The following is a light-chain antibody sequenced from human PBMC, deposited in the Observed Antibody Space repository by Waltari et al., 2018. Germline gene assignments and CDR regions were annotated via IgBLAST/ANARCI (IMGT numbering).Light chain of an antibody. CDR3: QRYGTLPAT. V-gene: IGKV3-20*01. J-gene: IGKJ1*01. Sequence: ELVMTQSPRTLALSPGERATLPCRASQSVSRALRTLAWYQQKPGQAPRLLIYDASTRATGIPDRFSGSGSGTDFTLTISRLEPDDFALYYCQRYGTLPATFVQGTKVEIK. CDR2: DAS. CDR1: QSVSRALRT.